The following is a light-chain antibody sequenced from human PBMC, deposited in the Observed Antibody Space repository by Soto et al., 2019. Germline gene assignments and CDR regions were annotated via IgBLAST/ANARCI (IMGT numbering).Light chain of an antibody. J-gene: IGKJ1*01. CDR2: GAS. Sequence: EVVMAQSPATLSVSPGERAALSCRASQSVNSNLAWDQQNLGQAPRLLIYGASTRATGVPARFSGSGSGTEFTLAIRTLQSEDFAVYYCQQYNNWPPWTFGQGTKVDI. V-gene: IGKV3-15*01. CDR1: QSVNSN. CDR3: QQYNNWPPWT.